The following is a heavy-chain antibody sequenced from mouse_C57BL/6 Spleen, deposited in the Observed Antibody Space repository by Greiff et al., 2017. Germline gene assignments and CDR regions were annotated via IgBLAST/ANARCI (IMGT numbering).Heavy chain of an antibody. CDR3: ARWTDWSNAPYDESAY. CDR2: INPSNGGT. J-gene: IGHJ3*01. Sequence: QVQLQQSGTELVKPGASVKLSCKASGYTFTSYWMHWVKQRPGQGLEWIGNINPSNGGTNYNEKFKSKATLTVDKSSSTAYMQLSSLTSEDSAVYYCARWTDWSNAPYDESAYWGQGTLVTVSA. CDR1: GYTFTSYW. D-gene: IGHD2-12*01. V-gene: IGHV1-53*01.